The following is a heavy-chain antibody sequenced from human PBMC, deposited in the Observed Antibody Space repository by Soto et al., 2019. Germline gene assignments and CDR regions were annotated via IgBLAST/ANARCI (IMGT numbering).Heavy chain of an antibody. CDR1: GYTFTSYD. J-gene: IGHJ4*02. D-gene: IGHD4-17*01. Sequence: QVQLVQSGAEVKKPGASVKVSCKASGYTFTSYDINWVRQSTGQGLEWMGRMNPDSGDTVLAQKFQGRITMTRNTTITTAYMELSSLRSEHTAVYYCARDGSKIDGYGVQLGYWGQGPVVTVSS. CDR3: ARDGSKIDGYGVQLGY. V-gene: IGHV1-8*01. CDR2: MNPDSGDT.